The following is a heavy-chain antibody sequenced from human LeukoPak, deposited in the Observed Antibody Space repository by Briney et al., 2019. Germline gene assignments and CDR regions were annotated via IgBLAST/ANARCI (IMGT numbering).Heavy chain of an antibody. V-gene: IGHV4-59*01. D-gene: IGHD6-19*01. J-gene: IGHJ5*02. Sequence: PSETLSLTCSVSGASISSYYWTWIRQPPGKGLEWIGYIYYSGSTNYNPSLKSRVTISVDTSKNQFSLKLSSVTAADTAVYYCARAQIAVAGRANWFDPWGQGTLVTVSS. CDR1: GASISSYY. CDR3: ARAQIAVAGRANWFDP. CDR2: IYYSGST.